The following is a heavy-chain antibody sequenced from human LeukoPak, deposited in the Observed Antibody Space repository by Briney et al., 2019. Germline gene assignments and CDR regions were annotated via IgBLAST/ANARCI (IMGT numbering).Heavy chain of an antibody. V-gene: IGHV3-30-3*01. CDR1: GFTFSSYA. CDR2: ISYDGSNK. CDR3: AREAYYYDSSGYLPVPADY. Sequence: GGSLRLSCAASGFTFSSYAMHWVRQAPGKGLEWVAVISYDGSNKYYADSVKGRFTISRDNSKNTLYLQMNSLRAEDTAVYYCAREAYYYDSSGYLPVPADYWGQGILVTVSS. J-gene: IGHJ4*02. D-gene: IGHD3-22*01.